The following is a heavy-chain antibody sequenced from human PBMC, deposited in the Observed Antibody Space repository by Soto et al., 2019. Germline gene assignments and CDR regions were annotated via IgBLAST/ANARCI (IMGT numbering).Heavy chain of an antibody. CDR1: GGTFSSYA. Sequence: SVKVSCKASGGTFSSYAISWVRRAPGQGLEWMGGIIPIFGTANYAQKFQGRVTITADESTSTAYMELSSLRSEDTAVYYCASGRFLEWLPLEYYYYGMDVWGQGTTVTVSS. CDR2: IIPIFGTA. CDR3: ASGRFLEWLPLEYYYYGMDV. D-gene: IGHD3-3*01. J-gene: IGHJ6*02. V-gene: IGHV1-69*13.